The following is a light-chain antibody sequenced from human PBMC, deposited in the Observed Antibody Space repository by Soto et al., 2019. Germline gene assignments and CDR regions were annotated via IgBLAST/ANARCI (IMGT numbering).Light chain of an antibody. J-gene: IGKJ4*01. Sequence: EIVWTQSPGTLSLSPGERATLSCRASQSVSNNYLAWYQQKRGQAPRLLIYDSSNRATGIPARFSGSGSGTDFSLIISSLEPEDFAVYYCQQRSNWPLTFGGGTKVDIK. CDR3: QQRSNWPLT. V-gene: IGKV3-11*01. CDR2: DSS. CDR1: QSVSNNY.